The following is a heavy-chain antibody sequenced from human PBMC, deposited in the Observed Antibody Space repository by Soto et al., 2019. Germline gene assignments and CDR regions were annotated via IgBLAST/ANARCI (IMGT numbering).Heavy chain of an antibody. CDR2: IYSSGST. J-gene: IGHJ4*02. CDR1: DGSVSSGSYY. D-gene: IGHD5-12*01. Sequence: PSETLSLTCTVSDGSVSSGSYYWTWMRQPPGKGLEWIGYIYSSGSTLYNPSLKSRVIISADTSMNQFSLKLSSVTAADTAVYFCARDSLALFDSLGQGTLVTVSS. CDR3: ARDSLALFDS. V-gene: IGHV4-61*01.